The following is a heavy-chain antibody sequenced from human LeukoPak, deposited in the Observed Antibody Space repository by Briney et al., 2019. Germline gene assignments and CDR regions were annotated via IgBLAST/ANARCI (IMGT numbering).Heavy chain of an antibody. J-gene: IGHJ4*02. D-gene: IGHD3-3*01. CDR1: GGSISSSSYY. CDR2: IYYSGST. Sequence: PSETLSLTCTVSGGSISSSSYYWGWVRQPPGKGLEWIGSIYYSGSTYYNPSLKSRVTISVDTSKNQFSLKLSSVTAADTAVYYCARLPGNYDFWSGYYTYDYFDYWGQGTLVTVSS. CDR3: ARLPGNYDFWSGYYTYDYFDY. V-gene: IGHV4-39*01.